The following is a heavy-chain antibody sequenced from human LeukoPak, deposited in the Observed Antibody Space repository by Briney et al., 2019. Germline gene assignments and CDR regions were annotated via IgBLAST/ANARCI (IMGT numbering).Heavy chain of an antibody. CDR3: ARNGYYDFWPACRFDY. CDR2: IRSKANSYAT. J-gene: IGHJ4*02. Sequence: GGSLRLSCAASGFTFSGSAMHWVRQASGKGLEWVGRIRSKANSYATAYAASVKGRFTISRDDSKNTAYLQMNSLRAEDTAVYYCARNGYYDFWPACRFDYWGQGTLVTVSS. D-gene: IGHD3-3*01. V-gene: IGHV3-73*01. CDR1: GFTFSGSA.